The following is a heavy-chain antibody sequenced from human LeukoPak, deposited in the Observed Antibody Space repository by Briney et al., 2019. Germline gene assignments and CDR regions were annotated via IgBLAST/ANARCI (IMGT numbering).Heavy chain of an antibody. D-gene: IGHD3-9*01. CDR3: ARDGIDILTGYYKSGYFDY. CDR2: IWYDGSNK. J-gene: IGHJ4*02. CDR1: GFTFCSYG. Sequence: PGRALRLSCAASGFTFCSYGVHWVRQAPGKGLEWVGVIWYDGSNKYYADSVKGRFTISRDNSKNTLYLQMNSLRAEDTAVYYCARDGIDILTGYYKSGYFDYWGQGTLVTVSS. V-gene: IGHV3-33*01.